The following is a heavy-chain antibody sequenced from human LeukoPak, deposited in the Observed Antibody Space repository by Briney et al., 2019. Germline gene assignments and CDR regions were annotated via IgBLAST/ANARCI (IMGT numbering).Heavy chain of an antibody. CDR2: LYSSGNT. CDR1: GFSVITDY. CDR3: ARGWGSFEN. V-gene: IGHV3-53*01. D-gene: IGHD7-27*01. J-gene: IGHJ4*02. Sequence: PGGSLRLSCAASGFSVITDYMTWVRQAPGKGLEWVSTLYSSGNTHYADSVKGRFTVSRDNSKNTLFLEMSSLRAEDTAVYFCARGWGSFENWGQGTLVAVSS.